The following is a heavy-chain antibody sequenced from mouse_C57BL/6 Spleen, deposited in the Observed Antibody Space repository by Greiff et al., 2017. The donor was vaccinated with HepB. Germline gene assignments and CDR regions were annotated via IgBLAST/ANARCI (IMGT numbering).Heavy chain of an antibody. Sequence: VQRVESGPELVKPGASVKISCKASGYAFSSSWMNWVKQRPGKGLEWIGRIYPGDGDTNYNGKFKGKATLTADKSSSTAYMQLSSLTSEDSAVYFCARPGSGYYFDYWGQGTTLTVSS. D-gene: IGHD1-1*01. CDR1: GYAFSSSW. V-gene: IGHV1-82*01. J-gene: IGHJ2*01. CDR3: ARPGSGYYFDY. CDR2: IYPGDGDT.